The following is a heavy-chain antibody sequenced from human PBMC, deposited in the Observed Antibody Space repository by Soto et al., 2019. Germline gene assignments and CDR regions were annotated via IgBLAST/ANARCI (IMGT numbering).Heavy chain of an antibody. CDR1: GFTFRTYA. CDR3: ARTVTFGGLTVDY. CDR2: ISYDGGNK. Sequence: GGSLRLSCAASGFTFRTYAFHWVRQAPGKGLEWVAVISYDGGNKYYADSVKGRFTISRDNSKNTLYLQMNGLRAEDTAVYYCARTVTFGGLTVDYWGQGTLVTVSS. D-gene: IGHD3-16*01. V-gene: IGHV3-30-3*01. J-gene: IGHJ4*02.